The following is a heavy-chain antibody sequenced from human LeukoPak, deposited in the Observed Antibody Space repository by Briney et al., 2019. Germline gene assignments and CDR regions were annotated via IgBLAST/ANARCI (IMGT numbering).Heavy chain of an antibody. CDR1: GFTFSSYG. J-gene: IGHJ4*02. Sequence: PGGSLRLSCAASGFTFSSYGMSWVRQAPGKGLEWVSAISGSGGSTYYADSVKGRFTISRDNSKNTLYLQMNSLRAEDTAVYYCAKGTIVATRNFDYWGQGTLVTVSS. D-gene: IGHD5-12*01. CDR2: ISGSGGST. V-gene: IGHV3-23*01. CDR3: AKGTIVATRNFDY.